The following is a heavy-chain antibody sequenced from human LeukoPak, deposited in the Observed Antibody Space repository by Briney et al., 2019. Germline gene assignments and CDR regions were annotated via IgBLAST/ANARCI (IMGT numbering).Heavy chain of an antibody. CDR1: GFTFSSYA. Sequence: GGSLRLSCAASGFTFSSYAMSWVRQAPGKGLEWVSAISGSGGSTYYADSVKGRFTISRDNPKNTLYLQMNSLRAEDTAVYYCTTDPPNYDFWSGRNFDYWGQGTLVTVSS. J-gene: IGHJ4*02. CDR2: ISGSGGST. V-gene: IGHV3-23*01. D-gene: IGHD3-3*01. CDR3: TTDPPNYDFWSGRNFDY.